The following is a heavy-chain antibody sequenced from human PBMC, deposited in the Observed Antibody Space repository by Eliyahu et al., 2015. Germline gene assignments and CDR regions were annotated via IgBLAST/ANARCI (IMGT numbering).Heavy chain of an antibody. CDR1: GGSFXGYY. Sequence: QVQLQQWGAGLLKPSETLSLTCAVYGGSFXGYYCXWIXQPPGKGLEWIGEINHSGSTNYNPSLKSRVTISVDTSKNQFSLKLSSVTAADTAVYYCARVPGSPRNPYDFPFEYYYGMDVWGKGTTVTVSS. D-gene: IGHD3-3*01. J-gene: IGHJ6*04. CDR3: ARVPGSPRNPYDFPFEYYYGMDV. V-gene: IGHV4-34*01. CDR2: INHSGST.